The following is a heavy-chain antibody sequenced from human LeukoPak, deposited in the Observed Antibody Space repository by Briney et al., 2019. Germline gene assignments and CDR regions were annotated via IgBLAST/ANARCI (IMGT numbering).Heavy chain of an antibody. D-gene: IGHD5-18*01. CDR2: IYHSGST. Sequence: SETLSLTFTVSGGSISSGGYYWSWIRQPPGKGLEWIGYIYHSGSTYYNPSLKSRVTISVDRSKNQFSLKLSSVTAADTAVYYCARDQDEYSYGYDYWGQGTLVTVSP. J-gene: IGHJ4*02. CDR3: ARDQDEYSYGYDY. V-gene: IGHV4-30-2*01. CDR1: GGSISSGGYY.